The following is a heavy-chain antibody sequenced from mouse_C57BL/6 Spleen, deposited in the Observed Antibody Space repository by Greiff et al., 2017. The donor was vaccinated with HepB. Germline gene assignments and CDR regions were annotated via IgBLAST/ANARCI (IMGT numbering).Heavy chain of an antibody. CDR1: GYTFTSYW. J-gene: IGHJ4*01. CDR2: INPSNGGT. V-gene: IGHV1-53*01. D-gene: IGHD1-1*01. CDR3: ARDPITTVVDYYAMDY. Sequence: VQLQQPGTELVKPGASVKLSCKASGYTFTSYWMHWVKQRPGQGLEWIGNINPSNGGTNYNEKFKSKATLTVDKSSSTAYMQLSSLTSEDSAVYYCARDPITTVVDYYAMDYWGQGTSVTVSS.